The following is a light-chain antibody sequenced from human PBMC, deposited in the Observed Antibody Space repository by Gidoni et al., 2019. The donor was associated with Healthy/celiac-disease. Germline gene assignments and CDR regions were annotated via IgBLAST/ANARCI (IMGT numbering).Light chain of an antibody. CDR3: QQYGSSPQT. CDR1: QSVSSSY. V-gene: IGKV3-20*01. J-gene: IGKJ1*01. CDR2: GAS. Sequence: VLTQSPGTLSLSPGERATLSCRASQSVSSSYLAWYQQKPGQAPRLLIYGASSRATGIPDRFSGSGSGTDFTLTISRLEPEDFAVYYCQQYGSSPQTFGQGTKVEIK.